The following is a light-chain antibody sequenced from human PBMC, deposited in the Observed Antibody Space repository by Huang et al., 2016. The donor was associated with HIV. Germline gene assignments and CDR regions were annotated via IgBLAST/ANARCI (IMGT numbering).Light chain of an antibody. CDR2: GAS. CDR3: QQYNNWPRT. Sequence: ERVMTQSPDTLSVSPGERATLYCRASQFVSSHVAWYQQKPGQAPRRLVYGASTRVIDIPARFSGSGSGTEFTLTISSLQSEDSAVYYCQQYNNWPRTFGQGTKLEIK. CDR1: QFVSSH. V-gene: IGKV3-15*01. J-gene: IGKJ2*01.